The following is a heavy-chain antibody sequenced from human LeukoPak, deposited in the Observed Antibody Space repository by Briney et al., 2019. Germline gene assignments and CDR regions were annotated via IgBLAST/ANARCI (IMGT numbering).Heavy chain of an antibody. Sequence: GGSPRLSCAASGFTFSSYAMTWVRQAPGKGLEWVSVISGSGGSTYYADSVKGRFTISRDNSKNTLYLQMNGLRAEDTAVYYCATSAGGGYHYFDYWGQGILVTVSS. V-gene: IGHV3-23*01. CDR3: ATSAGGGYHYFDY. D-gene: IGHD3-22*01. J-gene: IGHJ4*02. CDR2: ISGSGGST. CDR1: GFTFSSYA.